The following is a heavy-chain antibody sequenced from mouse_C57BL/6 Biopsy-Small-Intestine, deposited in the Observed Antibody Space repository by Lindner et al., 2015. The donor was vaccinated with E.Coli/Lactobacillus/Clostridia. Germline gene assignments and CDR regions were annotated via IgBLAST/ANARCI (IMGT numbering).Heavy chain of an antibody. J-gene: IGHJ3*02. CDR1: GYTFTDYY. Sequence: SVKVSCKASGYTFTDYYMHWVRQAPGQGLEWMGWINPNTGGTNYAQKFQGRVTMTRDTSISTAYMELGRPNPDDTAVYYCASSSAVVTPNAFDLWGQGTMVAVSS. D-gene: IGHD1-1*01. V-gene: IGHV1-18*01. CDR3: ASSSAVVTPNAFDL. CDR2: INPNTGGT.